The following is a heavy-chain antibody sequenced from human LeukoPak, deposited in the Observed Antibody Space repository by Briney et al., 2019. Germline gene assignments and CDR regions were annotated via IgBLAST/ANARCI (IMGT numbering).Heavy chain of an antibody. CDR1: GFTFSSYG. CDR2: ISYEGSYI. CDR3: AQDRLRISANCWGGMDV. J-gene: IGHJ6*02. V-gene: IGHV3-30*18. D-gene: IGHD2-2*01. Sequence: GGSLRLSRATSGFTFSSYGMHWVRQAPARGLEWVAVISYEGSYINYGAVVKGRFTISRDNSKKTLYLQMSSLRVEDTGVYYCAQDRLRISANCWGGMDVWGQGTTVTVSS.